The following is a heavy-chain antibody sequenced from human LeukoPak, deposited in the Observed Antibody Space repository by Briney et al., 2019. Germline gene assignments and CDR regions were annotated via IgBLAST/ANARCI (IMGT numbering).Heavy chain of an antibody. Sequence: ASVKVSCKASGYTFTSYGISWVRQAPGQGLELVGWISTYNGNTNYAQKLQGRVTMTTDTSTSTAYMELRSLRSDDTAVYYCARAYDSWSGYYQIDPWGQGTLVTVSS. CDR1: GYTFTSYG. V-gene: IGHV1-18*01. CDR3: ARAYDSWSGYYQIDP. D-gene: IGHD3-3*01. CDR2: ISTYNGNT. J-gene: IGHJ5*02.